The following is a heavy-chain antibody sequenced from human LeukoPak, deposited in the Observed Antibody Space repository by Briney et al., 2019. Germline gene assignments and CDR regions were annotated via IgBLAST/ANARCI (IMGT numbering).Heavy chain of an antibody. CDR2: INHSGST. Sequence: GSLRLSCAASGFTFSSYAMNWVRQPPGKGLEWIGEINHSGSTNYNPSLKSRVTISVDTPKNQFSLKLSSVTAADTAVYYCARVGIAARRGYYYYYYYMDVWGKGTTVTVSS. J-gene: IGHJ6*03. CDR3: ARVGIAARRGYYYYYYYMDV. CDR1: GFTFSSYA. D-gene: IGHD6-6*01. V-gene: IGHV4-34*01.